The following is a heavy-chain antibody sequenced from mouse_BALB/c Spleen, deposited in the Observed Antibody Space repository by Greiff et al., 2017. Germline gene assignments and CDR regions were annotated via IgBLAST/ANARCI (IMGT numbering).Heavy chain of an antibody. Sequence: QAQLQQSGPGLVAPSQSLSITCTVSGFSLTGYGVNWVRQPPGKGLEWLGMIWGDGSTDYNSALKSRLSISKDNSKSQVFLKMNSLQTDDTARYYCARVRGRYDSFDYWGQGTTLTVSS. V-gene: IGHV2-6-7*01. J-gene: IGHJ2*01. CDR3: ARVRGRYDSFDY. CDR1: GFSLTGYG. CDR2: IWGDGST. D-gene: IGHD2-14*01.